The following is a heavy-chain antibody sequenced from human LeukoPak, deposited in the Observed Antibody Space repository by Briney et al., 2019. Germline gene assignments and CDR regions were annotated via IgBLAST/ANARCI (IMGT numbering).Heavy chain of an antibody. CDR1: GFTFSSYS. CDR2: ISSSSSTI. J-gene: IGHJ4*02. V-gene: IGHV3-48*04. CDR3: ENGVKGYFDY. Sequence: GGALRLSCAASGFTFSSYSMNWVRQAPGKGLEWVSYISSSSSTIYYADSVKGRFTISRDNAKNSLYLQMNSLRAEDTAVYYCENGVKGYFDYWGQGTLVTVSS. D-gene: IGHD4-17*01.